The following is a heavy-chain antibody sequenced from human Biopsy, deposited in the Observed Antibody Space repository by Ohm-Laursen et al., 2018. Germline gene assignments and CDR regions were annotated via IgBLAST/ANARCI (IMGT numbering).Heavy chain of an antibody. J-gene: IGHJ5*02. Sequence: GTLSLTCGVYGGSFSGYYCSWIRQPPGKGLEWIGEINDSGRTNYNPSLRSRVTFSVDTSKNQFSLKLSSVTAADTAVYYCARGTNYYGSGRNRHWFDPWGQGTQVTVS. CDR2: INDSGRT. CDR3: ARGTNYYGSGRNRHWFDP. D-gene: IGHD3-10*01. CDR1: GGSFSGYY. V-gene: IGHV4-34*01.